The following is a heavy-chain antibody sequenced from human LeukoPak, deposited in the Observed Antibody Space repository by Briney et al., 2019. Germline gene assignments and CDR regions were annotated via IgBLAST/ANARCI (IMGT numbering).Heavy chain of an antibody. D-gene: IGHD5-24*01. Sequence: ASVKVSCKASGYTFTSYGISWVRQAPGQGLEWVGWISAYNGNTNYAQKLQGRVTMTTDTSTSTAYMELRSLRSDDTAVYYCARVASVEMATIEGFFDYWGQGTLVIVSS. V-gene: IGHV1-18*01. CDR2: ISAYNGNT. CDR3: ARVASVEMATIEGFFDY. CDR1: GYTFTSYG. J-gene: IGHJ4*02.